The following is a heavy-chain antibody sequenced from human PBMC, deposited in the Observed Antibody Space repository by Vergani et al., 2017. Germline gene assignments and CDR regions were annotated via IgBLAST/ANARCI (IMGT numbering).Heavy chain of an antibody. V-gene: IGHV4-59*12. Sequence: QVQLQESGPGLVKPSETLSLTCTVSGGSISSYYWSWIRQPPGKGLEWIGYIYYSGSTNYNPSLKSRVTISVDTSKNQFSLKLSSVTAADTAVYYCARGLGYVPLYYYYGMDVWGQGTTVTVSS. D-gene: IGHD3-16*01. J-gene: IGHJ6*02. CDR1: GGSISSYY. CDR3: ARGLGYVPLYYYYGMDV. CDR2: IYYSGST.